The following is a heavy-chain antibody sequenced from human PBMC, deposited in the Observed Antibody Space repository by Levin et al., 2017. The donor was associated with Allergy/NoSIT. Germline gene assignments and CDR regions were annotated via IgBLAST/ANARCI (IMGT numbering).Heavy chain of an antibody. V-gene: IGHV4-61*01. CDR1: GGSVSSGTYY. D-gene: IGHD6-19*01. Sequence: SQTLSLTCTVSGGSVSSGTYYWSWIRQPPGKGLEWIGYINYRGSTKYNPSLKSRVTISVDPSKNEFSLKLSSVTAADTAVYYCARNRIVVAGGNDYYYGMDVWGQGTTVTVSS. CDR3: ARNRIVVAGGNDYYYGMDV. J-gene: IGHJ6*02. CDR2: INYRGST.